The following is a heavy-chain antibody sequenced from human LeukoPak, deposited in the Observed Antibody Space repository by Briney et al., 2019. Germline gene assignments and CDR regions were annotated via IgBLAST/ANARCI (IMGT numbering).Heavy chain of an antibody. CDR3: ARDRPGVGATWRPRTGFDY. Sequence: SETLPLTCTVSGGSISSYYWSWIRQPPGKGLEWIGYIYYSGSTNYNPSLKSRVTISVDTSKNQFSLKLSSVTAADTAVYYCARDRPGVGATWRPRTGFDYWGQGTLVTVSS. D-gene: IGHD1-26*01. CDR2: IYYSGST. J-gene: IGHJ4*02. CDR1: GGSISSYY. V-gene: IGHV4-59*01.